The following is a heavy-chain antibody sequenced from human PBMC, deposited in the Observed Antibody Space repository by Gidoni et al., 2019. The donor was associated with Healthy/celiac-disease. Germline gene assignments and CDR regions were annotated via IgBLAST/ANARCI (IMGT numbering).Heavy chain of an antibody. J-gene: IGHJ6*02. CDR1: GGPFSGYY. V-gene: IGHV4-34*01. CDR3: ARLDFWSGYYTAPYYYYYGMDV. Sequence: QVQLQQWGAGLLKPSETLSLPCAVYGGPFSGYYWSWVRQPPGKGLEWIGEITHSGSTTYHPSLKSRVTISVDTSKNQFSLKLSSVTAADTAVYYCARLDFWSGYYTAPYYYYYGMDVWGQGTTVTVSS. CDR2: ITHSGST. D-gene: IGHD3-3*01.